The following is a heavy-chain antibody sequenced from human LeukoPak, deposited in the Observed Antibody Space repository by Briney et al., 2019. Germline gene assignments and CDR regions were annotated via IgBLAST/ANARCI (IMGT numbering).Heavy chain of an antibody. Sequence: GASVKVSCKATGYSFTSYALIWVRQAPGQGLEWMGRIIPILGIANYAQKFQGRVTITADKSTSTAYMELSSLRSEDTAVYYCARASDYGGNPGEFDPWGQGTLVTVSS. J-gene: IGHJ5*02. CDR2: IIPILGIA. CDR1: GYSFTSYA. V-gene: IGHV1-69*04. CDR3: ARASDYGGNPGEFDP. D-gene: IGHD4-23*01.